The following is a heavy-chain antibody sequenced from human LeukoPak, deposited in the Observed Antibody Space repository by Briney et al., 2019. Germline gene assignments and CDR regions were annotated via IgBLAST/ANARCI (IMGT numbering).Heavy chain of an antibody. CDR3: ARGGGWSRFLDY. CDR1: GGTFSSYA. CDR2: IIPIFGTA. J-gene: IGHJ4*02. Sequence: SVKVSCKASGGTFSSYAISWVRQAPGQGLEWMGGIIPIFGTANYAQKFQGRVTITTDESTSTAYMELSSLRSEDTAVYHCARGGGWSRFLDYWGQGTLVTVSS. D-gene: IGHD6-19*01. V-gene: IGHV1-69*05.